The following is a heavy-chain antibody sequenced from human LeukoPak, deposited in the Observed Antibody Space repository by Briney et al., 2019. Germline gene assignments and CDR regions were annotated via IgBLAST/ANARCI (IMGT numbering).Heavy chain of an antibody. D-gene: IGHD3-3*01. V-gene: IGHV1-2*02. CDR1: GYTFTGHY. Sequence: ASVKVSCKASGYTFTGHYMHWVRQAPGQGLEWMGWINPNSGGTNYAQKFQGRVTMTRDTSISTAYMELSRLRSDDTAVYYCARDLAIFGVVIKQSSWFDPWGQGTLVTVSS. J-gene: IGHJ5*02. CDR2: INPNSGGT. CDR3: ARDLAIFGVVIKQSSWFDP.